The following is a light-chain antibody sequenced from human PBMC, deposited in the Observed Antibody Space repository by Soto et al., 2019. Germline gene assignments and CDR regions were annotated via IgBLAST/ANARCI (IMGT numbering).Light chain of an antibody. V-gene: IGKV3D-15*01. Sequence: EIVMTQSPATLSVSAGERATLSCRASQSVSSNLAWYQQKPGQAPRLLIFGASTGATGIPARFSGSGSGTEFSLTISSLQSEDFAVYFCQQRSNWPITFGQGTRLEIK. CDR2: GAS. CDR3: QQRSNWPIT. J-gene: IGKJ5*01. CDR1: QSVSSN.